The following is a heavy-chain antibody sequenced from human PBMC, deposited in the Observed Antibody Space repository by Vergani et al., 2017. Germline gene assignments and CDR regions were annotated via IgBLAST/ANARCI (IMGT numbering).Heavy chain of an antibody. CDR2: IYYSGST. CDR3: ASLKGGAYSSRPLDV. Sequence: QVQLPESGPGLVKPSETLSLTCTVSGGSISRYYWSWIRQPPGKGLEWIGYIYYSGSTNYNPSLKSRVTISVDTSKNQFSLELSSVTAADTALYYCASLKGGAYSSRPLDVWGKGTTVTVSS. J-gene: IGHJ6*04. V-gene: IGHV4-59*01. CDR1: GGSISRYY. D-gene: IGHD6-13*01.